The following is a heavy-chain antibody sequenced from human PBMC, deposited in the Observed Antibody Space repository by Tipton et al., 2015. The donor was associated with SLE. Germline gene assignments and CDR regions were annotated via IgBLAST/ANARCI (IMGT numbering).Heavy chain of an antibody. CDR1: DVSISSGGYS. CDR3: ARIYGSGRGHFDL. V-gene: IGHV4-31*03. Sequence: LRLSCNVSDVSISSGGYSWSWIRQHPGKGLEWIGYIYYSGSTYYTPSLKSRLTISVDTSKKQFSLKLSSVTAADTAVYYCARIYGSGRGHFDLWGRGTLVTVSS. D-gene: IGHD3-10*01. J-gene: IGHJ2*01. CDR2: IYYSGST.